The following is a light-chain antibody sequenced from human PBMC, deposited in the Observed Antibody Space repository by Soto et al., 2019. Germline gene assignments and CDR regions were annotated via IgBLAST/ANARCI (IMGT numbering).Light chain of an antibody. CDR1: QGIGND. V-gene: IGKV1-17*01. Sequence: DIQMTQSPSSLSASVGDRVTITCRASQGIGNDLGWYQQKPGKAPKRLIYGASILQSGVPSRFSGSGSGTAFPLTTSSLQPEDFATYYCLHLDSYPRTFGQGTKVDIK. CDR3: LHLDSYPRT. CDR2: GAS. J-gene: IGKJ1*01.